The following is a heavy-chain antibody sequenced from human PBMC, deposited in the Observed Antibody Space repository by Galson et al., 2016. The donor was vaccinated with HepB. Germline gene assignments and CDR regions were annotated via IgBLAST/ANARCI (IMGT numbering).Heavy chain of an antibody. D-gene: IGHD6-6*01. CDR2: ILYNGGSE. J-gene: IGHJ3*02. CDR1: GFAVSTNY. Sequence: SLRLSCAASGFAVSTNYLSWVRQAPGKGLEWVAVILYNGGSEYYADSVKGRFTISRDKSKNTLYLQMNSLSAEDTAVYYCAAEYSSSMGAFDIWGQGTMVTVSS. V-gene: IGHV3-30-3*01. CDR3: AAEYSSSMGAFDI.